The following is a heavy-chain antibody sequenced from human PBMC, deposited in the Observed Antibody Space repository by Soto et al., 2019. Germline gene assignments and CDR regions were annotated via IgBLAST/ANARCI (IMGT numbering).Heavy chain of an antibody. CDR1: CGSLRSTNR. Sequence: SVTLLLTWTVSCGSLRSTNRRSWVHQTPGKGLEWIGEIYHSGSTNHNPSLKSRVTISVDQSKNQFSLKLGSVTAAETAVYCRARIAGAGTNFDYWGQGTLVTVSS. J-gene: IGHJ4*02. CDR3: ARIAGAGTNFDY. D-gene: IGHD6-13*01. V-gene: IGHV4-4*01. CDR2: IYHSGST.